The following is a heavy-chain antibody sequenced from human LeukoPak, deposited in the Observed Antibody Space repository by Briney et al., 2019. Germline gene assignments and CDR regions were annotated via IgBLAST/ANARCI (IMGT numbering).Heavy chain of an antibody. D-gene: IGHD6-19*01. V-gene: IGHV1-2*02. CDR3: ARGRLVIAVAGKKYFQH. CDR2: INPSSGGT. J-gene: IGHJ1*01. Sequence: ASVKVSCKASGYTFTGYYMHWVRQAPGQGLEWMGWINPSSGGTNYAQKFQGRVTTTRDTSISTAYMELSRLRSDDTAVYYCARGRLVIAVAGKKYFQHWGQGTLVTVSS. CDR1: GYTFTGYY.